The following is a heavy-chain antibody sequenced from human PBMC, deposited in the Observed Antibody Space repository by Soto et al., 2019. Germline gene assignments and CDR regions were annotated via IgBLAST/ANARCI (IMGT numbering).Heavy chain of an antibody. V-gene: IGHV1-69*02. CDR3: ARAPEDSSSWYGGYYYYYMDV. D-gene: IGHD6-13*01. J-gene: IGHJ6*03. Sequence: GASVKVSCKASGGTFSSYTISWVRQAPGQGLEWMGRIIPILGIANYAQKFQGRVTITADKSTSTAYMELSSLRSEDTAVYYCARAPEDSSSWYGGYYYYYMDVWGKGTTVTVS. CDR2: IIPILGIA. CDR1: GGTFSSYT.